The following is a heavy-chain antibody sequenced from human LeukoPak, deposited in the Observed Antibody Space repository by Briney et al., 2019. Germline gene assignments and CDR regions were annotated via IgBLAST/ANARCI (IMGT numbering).Heavy chain of an antibody. D-gene: IGHD6-6*01. J-gene: IGHJ4*02. CDR1: GGSLSGYY. Sequence: SETLSLTCTVPGGSLSGYYWSWIRQPPGKGLEWIGEINHSGSTNYNPSLKSRVTISVDTSKNQFSLKLSSVTAADTAVYYCAREGLKSIAARPYYFDYWGQGTLVTVSS. CDR3: AREGLKSIAARPYYFDY. CDR2: INHSGST. V-gene: IGHV4-34*01.